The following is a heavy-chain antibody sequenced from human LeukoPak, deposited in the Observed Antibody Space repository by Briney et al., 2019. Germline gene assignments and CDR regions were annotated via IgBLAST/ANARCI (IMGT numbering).Heavy chain of an antibody. J-gene: IGHJ4*02. CDR2: ISYAGSDK. CDR1: GFTFSSHG. CDR3: AKYYYTSGSSGGRVFDY. V-gene: IGHV3-30*18. Sequence: GGSLRLSCAASGFTFSSHGIHWVRQAPGKGLEWVAVISYAGSDKYYADSVKGRFTISRDNSKNTLYLQMNSLRAEDTAVYYCAKYYYTSGSSGGRVFDYWGQGTLVTVSS. D-gene: IGHD3-10*01.